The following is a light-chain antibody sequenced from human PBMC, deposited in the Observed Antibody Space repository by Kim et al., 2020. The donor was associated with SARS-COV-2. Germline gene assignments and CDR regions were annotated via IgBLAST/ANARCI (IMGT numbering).Light chain of an antibody. J-gene: IGLJ1*01. CDR2: EVS. V-gene: IGLV2-8*01. CDR3: CSHGGSNNAV. Sequence: QSALTQPPSASGSPGQSVTISCTGTSSDVGGYNYVSWYQQHPGEAPKLMIYEVSKRPSGVPDRFSGSKSGNTASLTVSGLQAEDEAEYYCCSHGGSNNAVFGTGTKVTVL. CDR1: SSDVGGYNY.